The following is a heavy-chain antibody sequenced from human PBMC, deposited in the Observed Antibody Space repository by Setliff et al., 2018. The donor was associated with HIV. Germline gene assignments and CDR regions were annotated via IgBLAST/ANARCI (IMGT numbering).Heavy chain of an antibody. V-gene: IGHV4-39*07. Sequence: PSETLSLTCSVSGGSISSSSYYWGWIRQPPGKGLEWIGSVYYSGSSYYNPSLKSRVTLSVDTSKNQFSLKLSSVTAADTAMYYCARDRDSSGLFDYWGQGTLVTVSS. D-gene: IGHD6-19*01. CDR3: ARDRDSSGLFDY. CDR1: GGSISSSSYY. J-gene: IGHJ4*02. CDR2: VYYSGSS.